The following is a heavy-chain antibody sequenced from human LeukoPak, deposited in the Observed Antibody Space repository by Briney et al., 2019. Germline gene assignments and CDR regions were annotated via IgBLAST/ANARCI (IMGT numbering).Heavy chain of an antibody. J-gene: IGHJ6*02. CDR1: GGSFSGYY. CDR2: INHSGST. V-gene: IGHV4-34*01. Sequence: PSETLSLTCAVYGGSFSGYYWSWIRQPPGKGLEWIGEINHSGSTNYNPSLKSRVTISVDTSKNQFSLKLSSETAADTAVYYCAVWFGELPYHYYYYGMDVWGQGTTVTVSS. CDR3: AVWFGELPYHYYYYGMDV. D-gene: IGHD3-10*01.